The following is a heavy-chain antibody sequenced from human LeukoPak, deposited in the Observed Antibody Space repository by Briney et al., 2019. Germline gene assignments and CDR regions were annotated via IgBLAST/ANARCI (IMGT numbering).Heavy chain of an antibody. CDR3: AKDVVGAINYFDY. CDR2: ISGRGGST. CDR1: AFTFSSYA. J-gene: IGHJ4*02. Sequence: GGSLRLSCAASAFTFSSYAMSWVRQAPGKGLEWVSGISGRGGSTYYADSVKGRFTISRNNSKNTLYLQMNSLRADDTAVYYCAKDVVGAINYFDYWGQGTLVTVYS. V-gene: IGHV3-23*01. D-gene: IGHD1-26*01.